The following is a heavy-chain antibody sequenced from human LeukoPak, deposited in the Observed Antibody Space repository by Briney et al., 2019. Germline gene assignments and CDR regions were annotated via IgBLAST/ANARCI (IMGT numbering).Heavy chain of an antibody. CDR2: ISGSGGST. V-gene: IGHV3-23*01. CDR3: AKELYCSSTSCYAGHFDY. CDR1: GFIFSSYA. D-gene: IGHD2-2*01. J-gene: IGHJ4*02. Sequence: GGSLRLSCAASGFIFSSYAMSWVRQAPGKGLEWVSAISGSGGSTYYADSVKGRFTISRDNSKNTLYLQMNSLRAEDTAVYYCAKELYCSSTSCYAGHFDYWGQGTLVTVSS.